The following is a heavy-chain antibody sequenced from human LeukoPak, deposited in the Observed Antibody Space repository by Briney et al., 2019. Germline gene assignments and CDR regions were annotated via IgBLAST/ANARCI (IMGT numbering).Heavy chain of an antibody. D-gene: IGHD3-22*01. CDR2: IIPIFGTA. Sequence: GASVKVSCKASGGTFSSYAISWVRQAPVQGLEWMGGIIPIFGTANYAQKFQGRVTITADESTSTAYMELSSLRSEDTAVYYCARALTSGYYDWMGLDYWGQGTLVTVSS. J-gene: IGHJ4*02. CDR1: GGTFSSYA. V-gene: IGHV1-69*13. CDR3: ARALTSGYYDWMGLDY.